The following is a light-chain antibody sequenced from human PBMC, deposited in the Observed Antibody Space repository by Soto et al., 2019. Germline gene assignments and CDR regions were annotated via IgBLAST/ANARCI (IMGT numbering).Light chain of an antibody. CDR3: CSYAGTFGV. V-gene: IGLV2-11*01. Sequence: QSALTQPRSVSGSPGQSVTISCTGTSSDVGGYNYVSWYQQHPGKAPKLMIYDVSKRPSGVPDRFSGSKSGNTASLTISGLHAEDEADYYCCSYAGTFGVFGTGTKLTVL. CDR2: DVS. J-gene: IGLJ1*01. CDR1: SSDVGGYNY.